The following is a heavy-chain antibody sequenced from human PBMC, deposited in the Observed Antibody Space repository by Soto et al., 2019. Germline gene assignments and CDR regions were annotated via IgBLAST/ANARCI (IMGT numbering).Heavy chain of an antibody. CDR3: ARERTTGTTGDDAFDI. CDR2: IIPIFGTA. J-gene: IGHJ3*02. V-gene: IGHV1-69*01. CDR1: GGTFSSYA. Sequence: QVQLVQSGAEVKKPGSSVKVSCKASGGTFSSYAISWVRQAPGQGLEWMGGIIPIFGTANYAQKFQGRVTITADESTSTAYMELSSLRSEDTAVYYCARERTTGTTGDDAFDIWGQGSMVTVSS. D-gene: IGHD1-1*01.